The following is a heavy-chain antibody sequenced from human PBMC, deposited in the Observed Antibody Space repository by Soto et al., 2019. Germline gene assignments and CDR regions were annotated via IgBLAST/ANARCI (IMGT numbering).Heavy chain of an antibody. CDR3: ARFSSGWYDPSSRALTPIDY. J-gene: IGHJ4*02. D-gene: IGHD6-19*01. CDR2: IIPIFGTA. V-gene: IGHV1-69*13. CDR1: GGTFSSYA. Sequence: ASVKVSCKASGGTFSSYAISCARQAPGQGLEWMGGIIPIFGTANYAQKFQGRVTITADESTSTAYMELSSLRSEDTAVYYCARFSSGWYDPSSRALTPIDYWGQGTLVTVSS.